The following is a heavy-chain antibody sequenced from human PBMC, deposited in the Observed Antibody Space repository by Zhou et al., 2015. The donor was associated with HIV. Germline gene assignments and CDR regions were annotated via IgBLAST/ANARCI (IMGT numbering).Heavy chain of an antibody. J-gene: IGHJ2*01. CDR2: IIPVLGTT. CDR1: GGTFRSDG. V-gene: IGHV1-69*06. D-gene: IGHD6-6*01. Sequence: QVQLVQSGAEVKKPGSSVKVSCKASGGTFRSDGISWVRKAPGQGLEWMGGIIPVLGTTHYAQRFQGRVSITADRSTSTAYMELRSLTSEDTAVYYCVRDRGAARPDWRYFDLWGRGTLVTVSS. CDR3: VRDRGAARPDWRYFDL.